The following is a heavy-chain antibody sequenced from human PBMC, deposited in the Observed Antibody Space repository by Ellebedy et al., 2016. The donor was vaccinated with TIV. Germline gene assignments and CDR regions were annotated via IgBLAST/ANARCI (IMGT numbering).Heavy chain of an antibody. D-gene: IGHD3-9*01. Sequence: AASVKVSCKASGYTFTSYAMHWARQAPGQRLEWMGWINAGNGNTKYSQKFQGRVTITRDTSASTAYMELSSLRAEDTAVYYCAREVVIYDILTGYYSRYFQHWGQGTLVTVSS. CDR1: GYTFTSYA. J-gene: IGHJ1*01. V-gene: IGHV1-3*01. CDR3: AREVVIYDILTGYYSRYFQH. CDR2: INAGNGNT.